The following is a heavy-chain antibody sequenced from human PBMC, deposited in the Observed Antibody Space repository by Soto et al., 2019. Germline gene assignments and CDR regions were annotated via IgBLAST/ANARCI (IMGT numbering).Heavy chain of an antibody. J-gene: IGHJ6*03. CDR2: MYYSGSA. CDR3: AAAVPAEYVFPYYYMDV. CDR1: GASISSYH. D-gene: IGHD3-16*01. Sequence: QVQLQESGPGLVKPSETLSLTCTVSGASISSYHWSWIRQTPGKGLEWIGYMYYSGSANYNPSLTSRDTFSVDTSKNQVSLKLSSVTAADTGVYYCAAAVPAEYVFPYYYMDVWGKGTTVTVSS. V-gene: IGHV4-59*01.